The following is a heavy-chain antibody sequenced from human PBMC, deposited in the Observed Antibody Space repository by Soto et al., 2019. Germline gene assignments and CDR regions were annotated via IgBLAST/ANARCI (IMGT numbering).Heavy chain of an antibody. CDR3: ARGQLWPGDAFDI. Sequence: SETLSLTCAVYGGSFSGYYWSWIRQPPGKGLEWIGEINHSGSTNYNPSLKSRVTISVDTSKNQFSLKLSSVTAADTAVYYCARGQLWPGDAFDIWGQGTMVTVSS. J-gene: IGHJ3*02. V-gene: IGHV4-34*01. CDR1: GGSFSGYY. CDR2: INHSGST. D-gene: IGHD5-18*01.